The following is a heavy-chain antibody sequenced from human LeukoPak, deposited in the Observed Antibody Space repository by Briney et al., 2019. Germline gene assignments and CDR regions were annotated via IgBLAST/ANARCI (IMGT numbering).Heavy chain of an antibody. CDR1: GGTFSSYA. J-gene: IGHJ5*02. D-gene: IGHD3-10*01. CDR2: IIPIFGTA. CDR3: ARDSSYYYGSGSYP. Sequence: SVKVSCKASGGTFSSYAISWVGQAPGQGLEWMGGIIPIFGTANYAQKFQGRVTITADESTSTAYMELSSLRSEDTAVYYCARDSSYYYGSGSYPWGQGTLVTVSS. V-gene: IGHV1-69*01.